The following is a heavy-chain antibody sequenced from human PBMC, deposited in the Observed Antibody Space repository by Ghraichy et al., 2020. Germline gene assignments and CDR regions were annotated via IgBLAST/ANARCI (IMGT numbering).Heavy chain of an antibody. V-gene: IGHV4-34*01. CDR2: INHSGST. J-gene: IGHJ6*02. Sequence: SETLSLTCAVYGGSFSGYYWSWIRQPPGKGLEWIGEINHSGSTNYNPSLKSRVTISVDTSKNQFSLKLSSVTAADTAVYYCARGMGTRTAMGGYYYYGMDVWGQGTTVTVSS. D-gene: IGHD5-18*01. CDR1: GGSFSGYY. CDR3: ARGMGTRTAMGGYYYYGMDV.